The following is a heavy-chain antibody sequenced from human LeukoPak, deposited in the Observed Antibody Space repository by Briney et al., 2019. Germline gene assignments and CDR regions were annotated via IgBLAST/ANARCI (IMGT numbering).Heavy chain of an antibody. Sequence: SETLSLTCAVSGYSISSGYYWGWIRQPPGKGLEWIGSIYHSGGTYYNPSLKSRVTISVDTSKNQFSLRLSSVTAADTAVYYCARHRSEYQLLYDSWFDPWGQGTLVTVSS. CDR3: ARHRSEYQLLYDSWFDP. J-gene: IGHJ5*02. CDR2: IYHSGGT. D-gene: IGHD2-2*02. V-gene: IGHV4-38-2*01. CDR1: GYSISSGYY.